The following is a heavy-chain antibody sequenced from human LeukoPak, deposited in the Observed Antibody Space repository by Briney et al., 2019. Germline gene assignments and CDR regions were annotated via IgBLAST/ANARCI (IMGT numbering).Heavy chain of an antibody. Sequence: SETLSLTCAVYGGSFSGYYWSWIRQPPGKGLEWIGEINHSGSTNYNPSLKSRVTISVDTSKNQFSLKLSSVTAADTAVYYCARGPLGSYGYLYYYYYMDVWGKGTTVTVSS. CDR2: INHSGST. CDR3: ARGPLGSYGYLYYYYYMDV. D-gene: IGHD5-18*01. CDR1: GGSFSGYY. J-gene: IGHJ6*03. V-gene: IGHV4-34*01.